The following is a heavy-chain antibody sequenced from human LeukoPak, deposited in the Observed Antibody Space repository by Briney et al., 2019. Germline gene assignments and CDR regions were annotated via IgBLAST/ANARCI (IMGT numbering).Heavy chain of an antibody. CDR3: AKGGPYDFWSGYFGSPYYYYYYGMDV. D-gene: IGHD3-3*01. V-gene: IGHV3-23*01. J-gene: IGHJ6*02. Sequence: GGSLRLSCAASGFTFSSHAMSWVRQAPGKGLEWVSAISGSGGSTYYADSVKGRFTISRDNSKNTLYLQMNSLRAEDTAVYYCAKGGPYDFWSGYFGSPYYYYYYGMDVWGQGTTVTVSS. CDR2: ISGSGGST. CDR1: GFTFSSHA.